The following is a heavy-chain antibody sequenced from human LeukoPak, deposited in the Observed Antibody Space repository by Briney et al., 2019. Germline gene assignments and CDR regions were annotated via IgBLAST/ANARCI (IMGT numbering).Heavy chain of an antibody. V-gene: IGHV4-61*09. D-gene: IGHD2-2*01. CDR2: IYSSGST. CDR1: GGSISSGSYY. Sequence: SETLSLTCTVSGGSISSGSYYWSWIRQPAGKGLEWIGHIYSSGSTNYNPSLKSRVTISVDTSKNQFSLNRRSVTAADTAVYYGARHCRYELGYCSYYIDVGGKGTAVTVSS. CDR3: ARHCRYELGYCSYYIDV. J-gene: IGHJ6*03.